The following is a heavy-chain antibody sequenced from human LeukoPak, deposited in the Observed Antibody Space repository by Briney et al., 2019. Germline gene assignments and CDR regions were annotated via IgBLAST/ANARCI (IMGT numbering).Heavy chain of an antibody. CDR1: GGSINGSEW. V-gene: IGHV4-4*02. D-gene: IGHD3-22*01. Sequence: SETLSLTCAVSGGSINGSEWWNWVRQPPGKGLEWIGEIYHSGSAIYNPSLKSRVAISVDKSKNQFSLILNSVTAADTAVYYCAKGPYYYDSSGYGDYWGQGTLVTVSS. CDR2: IYHSGSA. J-gene: IGHJ4*02. CDR3: AKGPYYYDSSGYGDY.